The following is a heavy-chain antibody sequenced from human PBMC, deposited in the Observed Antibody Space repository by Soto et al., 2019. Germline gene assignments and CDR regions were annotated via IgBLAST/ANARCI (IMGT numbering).Heavy chain of an antibody. Sequence: SETLSLTCTVSGGSISSGGYYWSWIRQHPGKGLEWIGYIYYSGSTYYNPSLKSRVTISVDTSKNQFSLKLSSVTAADTAVYYCAREPLGYNWFDPWGQGTLVTVSS. CDR3: AREPLGYNWFDP. CDR1: GGSISSGGYY. CDR2: IYYSGST. J-gene: IGHJ5*02. D-gene: IGHD7-27*01. V-gene: IGHV4-31*03.